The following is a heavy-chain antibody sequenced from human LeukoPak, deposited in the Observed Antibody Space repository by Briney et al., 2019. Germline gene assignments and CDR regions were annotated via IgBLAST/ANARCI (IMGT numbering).Heavy chain of an antibody. CDR2: IYYSGST. J-gene: IGHJ4*02. D-gene: IGHD5-18*01. V-gene: IGHV4-59*01. CDR3: ARVKQGTAMVDY. Sequence: PSETLSLTCTVSGGSISDFYWSWIRHPPGKGLEWIGYIYYSGSTTYNPSLNSRVTMAVDTSKNQFSLKLSSVTAADSAVYYCARVKQGTAMVDYWGPGTLVTVSS. CDR1: GGSISDFY.